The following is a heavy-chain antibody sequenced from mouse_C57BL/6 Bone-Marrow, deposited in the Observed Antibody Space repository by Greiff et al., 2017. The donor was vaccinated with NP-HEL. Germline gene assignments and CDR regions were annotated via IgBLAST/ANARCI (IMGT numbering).Heavy chain of an antibody. CDR1: GFTFSDFY. J-gene: IGHJ1*03. D-gene: IGHD1-1*01. Sequence: EVKLVESGGGLVQSGRSLRLSCATSGFTFSDFYMEWVRQAPGKGLEWIAASRNKANDYTTEYSASVKGRFIVSRDTSQSILYLQMNARRAEYTAIDYCSRAVVADWYFDVWGTGTTVTVSS. CDR3: SRAVVADWYFDV. V-gene: IGHV7-1*01. CDR2: SRNKANDYTT.